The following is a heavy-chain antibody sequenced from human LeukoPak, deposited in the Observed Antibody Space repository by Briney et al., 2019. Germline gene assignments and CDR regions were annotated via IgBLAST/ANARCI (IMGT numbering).Heavy chain of an antibody. Sequence: ASVKVSCKASGYSFGIFGISWVRQAPGQGLEWMGWISANTGNTNYAQKLQGRVTMTIDTSTSTAYMELRSLRSDDTAVYYCARVGVVVPAAWFDPWGQGTLVTVSS. D-gene: IGHD2-2*01. J-gene: IGHJ5*02. CDR1: GYSFGIFG. CDR2: ISANTGNT. CDR3: ARVGVVVPAAWFDP. V-gene: IGHV1-18*01.